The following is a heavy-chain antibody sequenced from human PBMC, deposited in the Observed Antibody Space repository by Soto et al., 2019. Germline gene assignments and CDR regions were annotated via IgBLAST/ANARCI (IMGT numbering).Heavy chain of an antibody. D-gene: IGHD6-13*01. CDR1: GGSISSSSYY. V-gene: IGHV4-39*01. CDR2: IYYSGST. J-gene: IGHJ6*02. CDR3: ARQKQKLIFPYSGMDV. Sequence: QLQLQESGPGLVKPSETLSLICTVSGGSISSSSYYWGWIRQPPGKGLEWIGNIYYSGSTSYNPSLKSRVTMSVDTSMNHFSLKLSSVTAADTAVYYCARQKQKLIFPYSGMDVWGQGTTVTVSS.